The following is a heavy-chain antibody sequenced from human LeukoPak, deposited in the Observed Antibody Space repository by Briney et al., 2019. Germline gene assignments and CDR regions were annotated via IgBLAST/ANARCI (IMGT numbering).Heavy chain of an antibody. CDR3: ARGSYFPEY. CDR1: GFTFSNYW. Sequence: GGSLRLSCAASGFTFSNYWMHWVRQGPGKRLVWVSRINSDGSSTSYADSVKGRFTISRDNAKNTLYLQMNSLRAEDTAVYYCARGSYFPEYWGQGTLVTVSS. V-gene: IGHV3-74*01. CDR2: INSDGSST. J-gene: IGHJ4*02. D-gene: IGHD3-10*01.